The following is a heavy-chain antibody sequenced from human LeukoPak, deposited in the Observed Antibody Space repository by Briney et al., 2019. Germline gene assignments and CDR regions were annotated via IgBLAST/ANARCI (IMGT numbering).Heavy chain of an antibody. D-gene: IGHD3-10*01. J-gene: IGHJ6*02. V-gene: IGHV3-33*03. CDR2: IWFDGSEK. CDR3: AKDCYAGSGSYCHYGMDV. CDR1: GFTFSYYG. Sequence: GGSLRLSCAASGFTFSYYGMHWVRQAPGKGLEWVAIIWFDGSEKYYADSVKGRFTISRDNSKNTLYLQMDSLRADDTAVYYCAKDCYAGSGSYCHYGMDVWGQGTTVTVSS.